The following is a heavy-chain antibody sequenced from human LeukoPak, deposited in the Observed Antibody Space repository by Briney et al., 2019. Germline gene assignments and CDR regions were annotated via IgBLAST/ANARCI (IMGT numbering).Heavy chain of an antibody. D-gene: IGHD3-22*01. J-gene: IGHJ4*02. Sequence: GGSLRLSCVASGLTFSSYAMHWVRQAPGKGLEWVAFISYDGSNEHYADSVKGRFTISRDNSKNTLYLQMHSLRAEDTAVYYCAGELYYYESSGYLSSYYFDHWGQGTLVTVSS. CDR3: AGELYYYESSGYLSSYYFDH. CDR2: ISYDGSNE. CDR1: GLTFSSYA. V-gene: IGHV3-30*04.